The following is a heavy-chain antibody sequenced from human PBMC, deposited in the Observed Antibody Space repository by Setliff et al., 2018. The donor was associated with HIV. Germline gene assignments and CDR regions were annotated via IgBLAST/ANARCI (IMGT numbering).Heavy chain of an antibody. D-gene: IGHD3-3*01. J-gene: IGHJ1*01. CDR2: ISYDGNNE. CDR3: ARDEVRFRPPVPTAGGYLQH. V-gene: IGHV3-30*04. CDR1: GFSFSNFA. Sequence: GESLKISCAASGFSFSNFAMHWVRQAPGKGLEWLGFISYDGNNEYYADSVRGRFTISRDNSKNTLFLQMNTLRAEDTAVYFCARDEVRFRPPVPTAGGYLQHWGQGTLVTVS.